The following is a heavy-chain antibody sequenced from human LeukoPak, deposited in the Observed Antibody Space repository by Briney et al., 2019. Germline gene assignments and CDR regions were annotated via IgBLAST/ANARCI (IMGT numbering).Heavy chain of an antibody. CDR1: GYTFTGYY. J-gene: IGHJ4*02. CDR3: ATLSGGSSWYRAFDY. D-gene: IGHD6-13*01. V-gene: IGHV1-2*02. CDR2: INPNSGGT. Sequence: ASVKVSCNASGYTFTGYYMHWVRQAPGQGLEWMGWINPNSGGTNYAQKFQGRVTMTRDTSISTAYMELSRLRSDDTAVYYCATLSGGSSWYRAFDYWGQGTLVTVSS.